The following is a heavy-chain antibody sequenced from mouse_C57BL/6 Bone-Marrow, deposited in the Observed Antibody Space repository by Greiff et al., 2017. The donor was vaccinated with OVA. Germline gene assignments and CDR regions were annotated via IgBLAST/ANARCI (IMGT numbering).Heavy chain of an antibody. J-gene: IGHJ4*01. CDR3: TRGYSNYYAMDY. CDR2: IDPETGGT. CDR1: GYTFTDYE. D-gene: IGHD2-5*01. V-gene: IGHV1-15*01. Sequence: LVESGAELVRPGASVTLSCKASGYTFTDYEMHWVKQTPVHGLEWIGAIDPETGGTAYNQKFKGKAILTADKSSSTAYMEPRSLTSEDSAVYYCTRGYSNYYAMDYWGQGTSVTVSS.